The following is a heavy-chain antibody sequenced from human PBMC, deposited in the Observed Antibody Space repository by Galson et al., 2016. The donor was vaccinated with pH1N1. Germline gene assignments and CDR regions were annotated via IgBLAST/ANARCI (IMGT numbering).Heavy chain of an antibody. D-gene: IGHD3-16*01. CDR1: GFTFDTFA. CDR3: AREDWSYADTYYYGMDV. J-gene: IGHJ6*02. V-gene: IGHV3-30-3*01. CDR2: ISYNGHDQ. Sequence: SLRLSCAASGFTFDTFAMHWVRQNPGKGLEWVAFISYNGHDQSYANSVKGRFTVSRDNSKNTLYLQMNSLRPDDTALYYCAREDWSYADTYYYGMDVWGQGTTVTVPS.